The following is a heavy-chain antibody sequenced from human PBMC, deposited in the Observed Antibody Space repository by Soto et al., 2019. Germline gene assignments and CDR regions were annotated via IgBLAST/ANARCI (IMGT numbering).Heavy chain of an antibody. Sequence: PSETLSLTCTVSGGSISSYYWSWIRQPPGKGLEWIGYIYYSGRTSYNPSLKSRVTISVDTSKNQFSLKLSSVTAADTAVYYCARVTGLLWFGEKDNWFDPWGQGTLVTVSS. V-gene: IGHV4-59*01. CDR1: GGSISSYY. D-gene: IGHD3-10*01. CDR3: ARVTGLLWFGEKDNWFDP. J-gene: IGHJ5*02. CDR2: IYYSGRT.